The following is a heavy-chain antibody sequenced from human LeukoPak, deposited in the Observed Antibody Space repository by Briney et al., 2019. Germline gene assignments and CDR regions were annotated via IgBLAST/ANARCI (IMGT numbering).Heavy chain of an antibody. CDR3: ARGDSGYDSYYYYGMDV. J-gene: IGHJ6*02. D-gene: IGHD5-12*01. CDR2: ISYDGSNK. V-gene: IGHV3-30*04. CDR1: GFTFSSYD. Sequence: GRSLRLSCAASGFTFSSYDMHWVRQAPGKGLEWVAVISYDGSNKYYADSVKGRFTISRDNSKNTLYLQMNSLRAEDTAVYYCARGDSGYDSYYYYGMDVWGQGTTVTVSS.